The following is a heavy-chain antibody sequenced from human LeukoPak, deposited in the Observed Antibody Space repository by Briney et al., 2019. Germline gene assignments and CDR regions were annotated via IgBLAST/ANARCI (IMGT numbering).Heavy chain of an antibody. J-gene: IGHJ4*02. CDR1: GFTFDDYA. D-gene: IGHD2-2*01. Sequence: GGSLRLFCAASGFTFDDYAMHWVRQAPGKGLEWVSLISWDGGSTYYADSVKGRFTISRDNSKNSLYLQMNSLSAEDTALYYCAKGGTSTSWNDYFDYWGQGTLVTVSP. V-gene: IGHV3-43D*04. CDR3: AKGGTSTSWNDYFDY. CDR2: ISWDGGST.